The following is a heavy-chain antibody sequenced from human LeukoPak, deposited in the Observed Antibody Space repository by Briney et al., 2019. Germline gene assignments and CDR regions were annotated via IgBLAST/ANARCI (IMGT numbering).Heavy chain of an antibody. J-gene: IGHJ2*01. CDR3: ARETRDTVNIPWYFDL. CDR1: GVTFSTFD. D-gene: IGHD4-17*01. V-gene: IGHV3-13*01. CDR2: IGTTYDT. Sequence: GGSLRLSCAASGVTFSTFDMHWVRQVTGKGLEWVSAIGTTYDTYYSDSVKGRFTISRENAKNSLYLQMNSLTVGDTAIYYCARETRDTVNIPWYFDLWGRGTLVTVSS.